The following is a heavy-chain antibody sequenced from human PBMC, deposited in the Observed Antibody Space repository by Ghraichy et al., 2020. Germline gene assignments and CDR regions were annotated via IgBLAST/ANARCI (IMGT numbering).Heavy chain of an antibody. CDR2: ISGSGGST. V-gene: IGHV3-23*01. J-gene: IGHJ6*02. D-gene: IGHD4-11*01. CDR3: ANIFALQYRDYGMDV. Sequence: GGSLRLSCAASGFTFRSYALSWVLQAPGKGLEWVSAISGSGGSTYYADSVKGRFTISRDNSKNTLYLQMNSLRAEDTAVYYCANIFALQYRDYGMDVWGQGTTVTVSS. CDR1: GFTFRSYA.